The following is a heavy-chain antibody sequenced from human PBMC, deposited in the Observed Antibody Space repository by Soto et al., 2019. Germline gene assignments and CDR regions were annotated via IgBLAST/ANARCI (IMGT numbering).Heavy chain of an antibody. D-gene: IGHD2-21*01. Sequence: GGSLRLSCTASGFTFSNSAMTWIRQAPAKGLEWVSTIRDSDSGGSTFYADSVKSRFTISRDDSKNTLYLQMSSLRAEDTAMYYCAKVRVGIDVDFDYWGQGALVTVSS. CDR1: GFTFSNSA. V-gene: IGHV3-23*01. J-gene: IGHJ4*02. CDR3: AKVRVGIDVDFDY. CDR2: IRDSDSGGST.